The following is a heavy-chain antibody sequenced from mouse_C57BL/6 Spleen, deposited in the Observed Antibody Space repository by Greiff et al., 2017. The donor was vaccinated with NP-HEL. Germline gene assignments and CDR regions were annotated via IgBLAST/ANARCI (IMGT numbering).Heavy chain of an antibody. J-gene: IGHJ2*01. CDR1: GFTFSDYY. CDR2: INYDGSST. V-gene: IGHV5-16*01. Sequence: EVQLQESEGGLVQPGSSMKLSCTASGFTFSDYYMAWVRQVPEKGLEWVANINYDGSSTYYLDSLKSRFIISRDNAKNILYLQMSSLKSEDTATYYCARDGWPSLDYWGQGTTLTVSS. CDR3: ARDGWPSLDY. D-gene: IGHD1-1*02.